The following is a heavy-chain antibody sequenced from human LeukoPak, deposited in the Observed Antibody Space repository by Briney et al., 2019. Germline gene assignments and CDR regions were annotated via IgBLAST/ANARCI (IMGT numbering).Heavy chain of an antibody. CDR2: IYYSGST. Sequence: SETLSLTCTVSGGSISSYYWSWIRQPPEKGLEWIGYIYYSGSTNYNPSLKSRVTISVDTSKNQFSLKLSSVTAADTAVYYCAREGPRYSSSGTFDYWGQGTLVTVSS. V-gene: IGHV4-59*01. CDR1: GGSISSYY. D-gene: IGHD6-13*01. J-gene: IGHJ4*02. CDR3: AREGPRYSSSGTFDY.